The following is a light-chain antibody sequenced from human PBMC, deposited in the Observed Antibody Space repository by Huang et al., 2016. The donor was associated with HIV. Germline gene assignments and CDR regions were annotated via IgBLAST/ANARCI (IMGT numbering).Light chain of an antibody. Sequence: DIQMTQSPSTLSASVGDRVTITCRASQSIRSWLAWYQQKPGKAPNLLIYKASTLERGVPARFSGSGSGTEFTLTISSLQPDDFATYYCQQYNSYSATFGHGTKVEIK. V-gene: IGKV1-5*03. J-gene: IGKJ1*01. CDR3: QQYNSYSAT. CDR1: QSIRSW. CDR2: KAS.